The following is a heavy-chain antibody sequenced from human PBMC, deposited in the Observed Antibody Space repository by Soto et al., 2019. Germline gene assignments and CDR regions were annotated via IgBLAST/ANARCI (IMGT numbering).Heavy chain of an antibody. Sequence: QVQLVQSGAEVKKPGSSVKVSCKASGGTFSSYAISWVRQAPGQGLEWMGGIIPIFGTANYAQKFQGRVTITADESTSTAYMELSSLRSEDTAVYYCARGAVGATYYYYYGMDVWGQGTTVTVSS. J-gene: IGHJ6*02. CDR2: IIPIFGTA. V-gene: IGHV1-69*12. CDR1: GGTFSSYA. D-gene: IGHD1-26*01. CDR3: ARGAVGATYYYYYGMDV.